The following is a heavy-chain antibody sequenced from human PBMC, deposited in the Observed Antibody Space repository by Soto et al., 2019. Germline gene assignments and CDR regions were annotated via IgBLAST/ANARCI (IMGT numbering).Heavy chain of an antibody. Sequence: GSLRLSCAASGFTFSSYAMSWVRQAPGKGLEWVSAISGSGGSTYYADSVKGRFTISRDNSKNTLYLQMNSLRAEDTAVYYCAKWISSSSSYYYVMDVWGQGTTVTVSS. CDR3: AKWISSSSSYYYVMDV. CDR1: GFTFSSYA. J-gene: IGHJ6*02. CDR2: ISGSGGST. V-gene: IGHV3-23*01. D-gene: IGHD6-6*01.